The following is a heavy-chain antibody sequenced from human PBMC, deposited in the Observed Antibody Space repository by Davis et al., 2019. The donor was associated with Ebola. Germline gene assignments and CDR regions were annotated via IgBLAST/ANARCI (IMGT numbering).Heavy chain of an antibody. CDR3: AGSEMATIIGYYDL. CDR2: IYYSGSGST. CDR1: GGSISSGGYS. D-gene: IGHD5-24*01. Sequence: PSETLSLTCAVSGGSISSGGYSWSWIRQPPGKGLEWIGYIYYSGSGSTNYNPSLKSRVTISLDTSKNQFTLNLSSVTAADTAVYYCAGSEMATIIGYYDLWGRGTLVTVSS. J-gene: IGHJ2*01. V-gene: IGHV4-61*08.